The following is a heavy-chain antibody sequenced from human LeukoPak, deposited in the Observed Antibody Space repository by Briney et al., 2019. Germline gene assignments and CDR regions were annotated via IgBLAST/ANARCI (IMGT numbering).Heavy chain of an antibody. J-gene: IGHJ4*02. CDR1: GFTFSSYG. Sequence: GGSLRLSCAASGFTFSSYGMHWVRQAPGKGLEWVSVISDSGGSTNYADSVKGRFTISRDNSKNTLYLQMNSLRVEDTAVYYCARGSTNSWYIPFDYWGQGTLVTVSS. CDR3: ARGSTNSWYIPFDY. D-gene: IGHD6-13*01. CDR2: ISDSGGST. V-gene: IGHV3-23*01.